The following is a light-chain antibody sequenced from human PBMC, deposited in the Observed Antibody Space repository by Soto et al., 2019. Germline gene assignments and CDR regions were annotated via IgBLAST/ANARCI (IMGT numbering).Light chain of an antibody. CDR3: SSYTSSSPLV. CDR2: DVS. CDR1: SSDVGGYNY. Sequence: QSVLTQPASVSGSPGQSITISCTGTSSDVGGYNYVSWYQQHPGKAPKLMIYDVSNRPSGVSNRFSGSNSGNTASLAISGLQAEDEADYYCSSYTSSSPLVFGTGTKLTVL. J-gene: IGLJ1*01. V-gene: IGLV2-14*01.